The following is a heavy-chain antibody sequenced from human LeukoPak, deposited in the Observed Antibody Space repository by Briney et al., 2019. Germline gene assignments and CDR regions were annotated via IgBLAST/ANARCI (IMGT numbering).Heavy chain of an antibody. J-gene: IGHJ4*02. D-gene: IGHD3-22*01. CDR2: ISYDGSNK. Sequence: GTSPRLSCAASGFTVSTNYMTWVRQAPGKGLEWMAVISYDGSNKYYVDSVKGRFTISRDNSKNTLYLQMNSLRAEDTAVYYCARGPMIVVDAEHTFDYWGQGTLVTVSS. CDR1: GFTVSTNY. CDR3: ARGPMIVVDAEHTFDY. V-gene: IGHV3-30*03.